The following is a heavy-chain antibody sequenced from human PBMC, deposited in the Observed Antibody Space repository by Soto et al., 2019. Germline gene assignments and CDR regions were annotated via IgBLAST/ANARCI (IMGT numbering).Heavy chain of an antibody. J-gene: IGHJ3*02. D-gene: IGHD2-15*01. Sequence: EVQLVESGGGLVKPGGSLRLSCAASGFTFSSYSMNWVRQAPGKGLEWVSALSSSSSYIYYADSVKGRFTISRYNAKNSLYLQMNSLRAEDTAVYYCARDHGLSSYAFDIWGQGTMVTVSS. CDR1: GFTFSSYS. CDR3: ARDHGLSSYAFDI. CDR2: LSSSSSYI. V-gene: IGHV3-21*01.